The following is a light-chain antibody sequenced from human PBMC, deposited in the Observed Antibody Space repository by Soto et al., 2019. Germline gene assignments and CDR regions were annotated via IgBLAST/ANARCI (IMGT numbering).Light chain of an antibody. CDR2: DAS. V-gene: IGKV3-11*01. J-gene: IGKJ2*01. CDR1: QSVSSY. Sequence: EIVLTQSPATLSLSPGERATLSCRASQSVSSYLAWYQKKPGQAPMLIIYDASNRATGIPARFSCSRSGTAFTRNTSSLETEDFEAYYWQQCSNWPPTFGQGTKLEIK. CDR3: QQCSNWPPT.